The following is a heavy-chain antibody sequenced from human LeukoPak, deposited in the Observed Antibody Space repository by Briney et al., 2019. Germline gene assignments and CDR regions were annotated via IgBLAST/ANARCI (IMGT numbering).Heavy chain of an antibody. J-gene: IGHJ4*02. CDR3: ARANGYYYDSSGYYFDY. CDR2: IYHSGST. D-gene: IGHD3-22*01. V-gene: IGHV4-30-2*01. Sequence: PSETLSLTCAVSGGSISSGGYSWSWIRQPPGKGLEWIGYIYHSGSTYYNPSLKSRVTISVDRSKNQFSLKLSSVTAADTAVYYCARANGYYYDSSGYYFDYWGQGTLVTVSS. CDR1: GGSISSGGYS.